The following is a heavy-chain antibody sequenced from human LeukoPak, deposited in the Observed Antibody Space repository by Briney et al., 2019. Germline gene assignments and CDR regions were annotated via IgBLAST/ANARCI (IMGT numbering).Heavy chain of an antibody. CDR2: IYYSGST. CDR1: GGSISSSSYY. J-gene: IGHJ5*02. V-gene: IGHV4-39*01. D-gene: IGHD3-10*01. CDR3: ARRSRGYYGSGSYYKEAFDP. Sequence: SETLSLTCTVSGGSISSSSYYWGWIRQPPGKGLEWIGSIYYSGSTYYNPSLKSRVTISVDTSKNQFSLKLSSVTAADTAVYYCARRSRGYYGSGSYYKEAFDPWGQGTLVTVSS.